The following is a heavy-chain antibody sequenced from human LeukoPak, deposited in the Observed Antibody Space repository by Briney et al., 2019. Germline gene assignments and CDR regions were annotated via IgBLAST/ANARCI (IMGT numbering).Heavy chain of an antibody. D-gene: IGHD2-2*01. J-gene: IGHJ4*02. Sequence: ASVKVSCKASGYTFTSYGISWVRQAPGQGLEWMGWINPNSGGTNYAQKFQGRVTMTRDTSISTAYMELSRLRSDDTAVYYCARVLSSTSCYGFDYWGQGTLVTVSS. CDR2: INPNSGGT. V-gene: IGHV1-2*02. CDR1: GYTFTSYG. CDR3: ARVLSSTSCYGFDY.